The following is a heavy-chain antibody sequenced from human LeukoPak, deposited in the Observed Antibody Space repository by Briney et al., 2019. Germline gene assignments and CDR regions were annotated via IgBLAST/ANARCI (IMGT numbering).Heavy chain of an antibody. Sequence: SETLSLTCTVSGGSISSSNYYWGWIRQPPGKGLEWIGYIYYSGSTYYNPSLKSRVTISVDTSKNQFSLKLSSVTAADTAVYYCATYSSGWKKIDYWGQGTLVTVSS. V-gene: IGHV4-39*01. CDR2: IYYSGST. CDR3: ATYSSGWKKIDY. J-gene: IGHJ4*02. CDR1: GGSISSSNYY. D-gene: IGHD6-19*01.